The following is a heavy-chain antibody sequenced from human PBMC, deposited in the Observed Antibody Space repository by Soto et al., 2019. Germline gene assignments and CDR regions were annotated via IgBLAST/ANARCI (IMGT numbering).Heavy chain of an antibody. Sequence: ASVKVSCKASGYTFTSYYMHWVRQAPGQGLEWMGIINPSGGSTSYAQKFQGRVTMTRDTSTSTVYMELSSLRSEDTAVYYCARSITSVGVVEESYGLDVWGQGTTVTVAS. V-gene: IGHV1-46*01. CDR3: ARSITSVGVVEESYGLDV. J-gene: IGHJ6*02. D-gene: IGHD3-3*01. CDR1: GYTFTSYY. CDR2: INPSGGST.